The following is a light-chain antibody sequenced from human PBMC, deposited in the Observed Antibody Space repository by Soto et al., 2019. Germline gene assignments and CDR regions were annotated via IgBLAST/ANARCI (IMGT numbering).Light chain of an antibody. V-gene: IGLV2-14*01. CDR1: SSDVGGYDS. J-gene: IGLJ2*01. CDR3: SSYTSSSTVGV. Sequence: ALTQPASVSGSPGQSITISCTGTSSDVGGYDSVSWYQQHPGKAPKLIIYEVSNRPSGVSSRFSGSKSGNTASLTISGLQAEDEADYYCSSYTSSSTVGVFGGGTKLTVL. CDR2: EVS.